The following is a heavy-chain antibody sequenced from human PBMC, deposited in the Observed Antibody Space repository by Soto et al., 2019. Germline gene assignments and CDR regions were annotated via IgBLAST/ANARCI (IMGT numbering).Heavy chain of an antibody. CDR3: AKATYSSSWDYYGMDV. D-gene: IGHD6-13*01. V-gene: IGHV3-30*18. CDR1: GFTFSSYG. J-gene: IGHJ6*02. Sequence: QVQLVESGGGVVHPGRSLRLSCAASGFTFSSYGMHWVRQAPGKGLEWVAVISYDGSNKYYADSVKGRFTISRDNSKNTLYLQMNSLRAEDTAVYYCAKATYSSSWDYYGMDVWGQGTTVTVSS. CDR2: ISYDGSNK.